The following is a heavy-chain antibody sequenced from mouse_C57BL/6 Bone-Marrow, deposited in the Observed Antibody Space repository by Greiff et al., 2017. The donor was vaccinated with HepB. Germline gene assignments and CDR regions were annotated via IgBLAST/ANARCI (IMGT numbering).Heavy chain of an antibody. D-gene: IGHD2-3*01. CDR1: GFSLTSYG. J-gene: IGHJ3*01. CDR2: IWSDGST. Sequence: QVQLQQSGPGLVAPSQSLSITCTVSGFSLTSYGVHWVRQPPGKGLEWLVVIWSDGSTTYNSALKSRLSISKDNSKSQVFLKMNSLQTDDTAMYYCARHGDGYYVWFAYWGQGTLVTVSA. CDR3: ARHGDGYYVWFAY. V-gene: IGHV2-6-1*01.